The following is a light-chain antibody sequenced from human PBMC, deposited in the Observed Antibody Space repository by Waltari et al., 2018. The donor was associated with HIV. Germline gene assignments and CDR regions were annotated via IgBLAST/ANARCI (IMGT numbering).Light chain of an antibody. CDR3: SSHAGSKVV. V-gene: IGLV2-8*01. Sequence: QSALTQPPSASGSPGKSVTLSCTGTSSDVGGYNYVPWHQQHPGKAPKLMIYDVIKRPSGVPDRFSGSKSGNTASLTVSGLQPEDEADYYCSSHAGSKVVFGGGTRLTVL. J-gene: IGLJ2*01. CDR2: DVI. CDR1: SSDVGGYNY.